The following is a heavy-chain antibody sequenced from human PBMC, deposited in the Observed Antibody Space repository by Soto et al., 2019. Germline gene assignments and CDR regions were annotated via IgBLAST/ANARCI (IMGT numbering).Heavy chain of an antibody. V-gene: IGHV3-7*03. CDR2: IKQDGSEK. CDR1: GFTFTTYW. Sequence: TGGSLRLSCAASGFTFTTYWMTWVRQAPGKGPERVANIKQDGSEKYCVDSVKGRFTISRDNAKNSLFLHMNSLQPDDTALYFCSKYIRTDHLRHLYAWGLGSVVTVSS. D-gene: IGHD2-8*02. J-gene: IGHJ5*02. CDR3: SKYIRTDHLRHLYA.